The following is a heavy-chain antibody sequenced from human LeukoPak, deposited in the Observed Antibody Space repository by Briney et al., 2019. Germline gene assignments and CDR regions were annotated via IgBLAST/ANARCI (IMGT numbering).Heavy chain of an antibody. J-gene: IGHJ4*02. CDR1: GVSFSSFA. Sequence: GGSLRLSCAASGVSFSSFALHWVRQAPGKGLEWVAATSPAGNEIYYADSVKGRFTISRDNSTTTLYLQMNSLRPEDTAVYYCARVEMPIIAVFDYWGQGTLVTVSS. D-gene: IGHD5-24*01. CDR2: TSPAGNEI. CDR3: ARVEMPIIAVFDY. V-gene: IGHV3-30*01.